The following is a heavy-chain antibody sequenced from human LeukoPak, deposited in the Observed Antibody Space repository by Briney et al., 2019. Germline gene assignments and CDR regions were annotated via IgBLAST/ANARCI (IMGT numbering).Heavy chain of an antibody. D-gene: IGHD4-23*01. CDR1: GGSISSYY. CDR2: IHYRGST. J-gene: IGHJ5*02. V-gene: IGHV4-59*01. Sequence: SETLSLTCTVSGGSISSYYWSWIRQSPGEGLEWIGYIHYRGSTNYNPPLKSRVTISVDTSKNQFSLKLSSLTAADTAVYYCARGPTTVVTPDWFDPWGQGTLVTVSS. CDR3: ARGPTTVVTPDWFDP.